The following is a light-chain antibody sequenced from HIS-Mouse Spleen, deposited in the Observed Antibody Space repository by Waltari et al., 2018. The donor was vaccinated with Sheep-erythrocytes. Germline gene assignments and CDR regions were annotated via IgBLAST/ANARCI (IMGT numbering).Light chain of an antibody. J-gene: IGLJ2*01. CDR2: EVS. V-gene: IGLV2-14*01. Sequence: QSALTQPASVSGSPGQSLTISCTGTSSDVGGYNYVSWYQQHPGKAPKLMIYEVSNRASGVSTRFCGSKSGNTASLTISVLQAEDEADYYCSSYTSSSTQVFGGGTKLTVL. CDR3: SSYTSSSTQV. CDR1: SSDVGGYNY.